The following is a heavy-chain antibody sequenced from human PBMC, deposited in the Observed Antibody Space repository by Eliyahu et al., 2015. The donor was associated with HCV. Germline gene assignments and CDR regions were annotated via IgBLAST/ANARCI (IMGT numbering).Heavy chain of an antibody. CDR3: ARGPDNSGYYYFY. CDR1: GGXFSNYA. V-gene: IGHV1-69*01. Sequence: QVQLVQSGAEVKKPGSSVKVSCXASGGXFSNYAISWVRQAPGQGLEWVGGIIPIFGTANYAQKFQGRVTITADESTSTAYMELSSLRSEDTAVYYCARGPDNSGYYYFYWGQGTLVTVSS. J-gene: IGHJ4*02. D-gene: IGHD3-22*01. CDR2: IIPIFGTA.